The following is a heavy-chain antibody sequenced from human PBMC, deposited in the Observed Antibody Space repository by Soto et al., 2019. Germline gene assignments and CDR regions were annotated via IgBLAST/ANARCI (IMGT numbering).Heavy chain of an antibody. J-gene: IGHJ4*02. V-gene: IGHV4-34*01. D-gene: IGHD2-2*01. CDR1: GGSFSGYY. CDR3: ASTRPCSSTSCRDY. CDR2: INHSGST. Sequence: PSETLSLTCAVYGGSFSGYYWSWIRQPPGKGLEWIGEINHSGSTNYNPSLKSRVTISVDTSKNQFSLKLSSVTAADTAVYYCASTRPCSSTSCRDYWGQGTLATVSS.